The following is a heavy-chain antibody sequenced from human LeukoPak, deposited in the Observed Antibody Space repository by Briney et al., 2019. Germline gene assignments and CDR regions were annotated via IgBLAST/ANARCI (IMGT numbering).Heavy chain of an antibody. CDR3: AREGYSSGWYVLDY. CDR1: GGSISSYY. V-gene: IGHV4-59*01. Sequence: PSETLSLTCTVSGGSISSYYWSWIRQPPGKGLEWIGYLYYSGSTNYNPSLKSRVTISVDTSKNQFSLKLSSVTAADTAVYYCAREGYSSGWYVLDYWGQGTLVTVSS. D-gene: IGHD6-19*01. J-gene: IGHJ4*02. CDR2: LYYSGST.